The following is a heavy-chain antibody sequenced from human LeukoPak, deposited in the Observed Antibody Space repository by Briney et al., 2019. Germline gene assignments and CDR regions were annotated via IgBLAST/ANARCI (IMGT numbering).Heavy chain of an antibody. CDR3: ARGDFWSGYPGGFHYYYGMDV. CDR2: IYYSGST. Sequence: SETLSLTCTVSGGSISSYYWSWLRQPPGKGLEWIGYIYYSGSTNYNPSLKSRVTISVDTSKNQFSLKLSSVTAADTAVYYCARGDFWSGYPGGFHYYYGMDVWGQGTTVTVSS. CDR1: GGSISSYY. J-gene: IGHJ6*02. V-gene: IGHV4-59*01. D-gene: IGHD3-3*01.